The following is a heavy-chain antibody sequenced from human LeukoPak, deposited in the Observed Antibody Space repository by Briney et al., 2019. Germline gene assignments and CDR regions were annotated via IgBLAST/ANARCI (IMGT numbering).Heavy chain of an antibody. CDR3: ARKDGDY. CDR2: IYSSGST. V-gene: IGHV4-4*07. J-gene: IGHJ4*02. CDR1: GASISAFH. Sequence: SETLSLTCTVSGASISAFHWTWFRQPAGKTLEWIGLIYSSGSTLFNPSLKSRVAMSLDLTKNQLSLMLTSLTAADTAMYYCARKDGDYWGQGTLVTVSS.